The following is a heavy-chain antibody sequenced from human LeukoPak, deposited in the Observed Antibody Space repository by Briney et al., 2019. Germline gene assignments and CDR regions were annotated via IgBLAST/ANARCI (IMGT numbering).Heavy chain of an antibody. CDR1: GFTFSSYW. V-gene: IGHV3-74*01. CDR2: INTDGSST. D-gene: IGHD3-3*01. Sequence: GGSLRLSCAASGFTFSSYWMHWVRQAPGKGLVWVSRINTDGSSTSYADSVKGRFTISRDNAKNTLYLQMNSLRAEDTAVYYCARDSSVYYDFWSGYPGAFDIWGQGTMVTVSS. CDR3: ARDSSVYYDFWSGYPGAFDI. J-gene: IGHJ3*02.